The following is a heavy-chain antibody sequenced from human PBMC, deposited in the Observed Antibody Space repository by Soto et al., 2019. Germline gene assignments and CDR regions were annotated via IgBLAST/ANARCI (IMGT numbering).Heavy chain of an antibody. D-gene: IGHD3-10*01. Sequence: QVQLVESGGGVVQPGRSLRLSCAASGFTFSSYGMHWVRQAPGKGLEWVAVIWYDGSNKYYADSVKGRFTISRDNSKNTLDLQMNSLRAEDTAVYYCARELRPYGSGSYCFDYWGQGTLVTVSS. V-gene: IGHV3-33*01. J-gene: IGHJ4*02. CDR2: IWYDGSNK. CDR3: ARELRPYGSGSYCFDY. CDR1: GFTFSSYG.